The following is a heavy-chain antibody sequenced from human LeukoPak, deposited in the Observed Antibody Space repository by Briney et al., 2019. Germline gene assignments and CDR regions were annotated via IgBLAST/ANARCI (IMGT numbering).Heavy chain of an antibody. J-gene: IGHJ4*02. Sequence: GESLKISCKGSGYSSTSYWISWVRQMPGKGLEWMGRIDPSDSYTNYSPSFQGHVTISADKSISTAYLQWSSLKASDTAMYYCARHGDGYNYDFDYWGQGTLVTVSS. CDR2: IDPSDSYT. CDR3: ARHGDGYNYDFDY. D-gene: IGHD5-24*01. CDR1: GYSSTSYW. V-gene: IGHV5-10-1*01.